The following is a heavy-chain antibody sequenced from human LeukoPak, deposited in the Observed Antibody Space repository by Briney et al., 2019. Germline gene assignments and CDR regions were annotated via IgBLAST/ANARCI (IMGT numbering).Heavy chain of an antibody. D-gene: IGHD4-11*01. CDR3: ARDYLRYFDY. CDR2: IYYSGST. V-gene: IGHV4-39*01. CDR1: GASISSSSYY. Sequence: SETLSLTCTVSGASISSSSYYWGWIRQPPGKGLEWIGSIYYSGSTYYNPSLKSRVTISVDTSKNQFSLKLSSVTAADTAVYYCARDYLRYFDYWGQGTLVTVSS. J-gene: IGHJ4*02.